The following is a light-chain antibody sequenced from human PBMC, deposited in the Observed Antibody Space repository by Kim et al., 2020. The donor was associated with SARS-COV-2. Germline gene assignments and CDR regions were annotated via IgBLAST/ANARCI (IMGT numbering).Light chain of an antibody. CDR3: QAWDSSTAV. J-gene: IGLJ2*01. Sequence: VSSGQTASITCSGDKLGDKYACWYQQKPGQSPVLVIYQDTKRPSGIPERFSGSNSGNTATLTISGTEAMDEADYYCQAWDSSTAVFGGGTQLTVL. CDR1: KLGDKY. V-gene: IGLV3-1*01. CDR2: QDT.